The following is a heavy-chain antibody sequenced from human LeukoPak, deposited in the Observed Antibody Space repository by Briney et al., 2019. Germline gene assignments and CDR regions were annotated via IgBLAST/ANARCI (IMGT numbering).Heavy chain of an antibody. CDR2: ISSSSSHI. D-gene: IGHD4-17*01. V-gene: IGHV3-21*01. CDR3: ARDGGDYGNDY. Sequence: GGSLRLSCAASGFTLNSYSMNWVRQAPGKGLEWVSSISSSSSHIYYAGSVKGRFTISRDNAKNSLYLQMNSLRAEDTAVYYCARDGGDYGNDYWGQGTLVTVSS. CDR1: GFTLNSYS. J-gene: IGHJ4*02.